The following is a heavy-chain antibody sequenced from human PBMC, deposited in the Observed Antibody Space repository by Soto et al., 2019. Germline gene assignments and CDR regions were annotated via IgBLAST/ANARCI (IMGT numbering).Heavy chain of an antibody. CDR3: AKERAARPEQQLVPDPFDY. CDR1: GFTFSSYG. D-gene: IGHD6-13*01. V-gene: IGHV3-30*18. CDR2: ISYDGSNK. Sequence: PGGSLRLSCAASGFTFSSYGMHWVRQAPGKGLEWVAVISYDGSNKYYADSVKGRFTISRDNSKNTLYLQMNSLRAEDTAVYYCAKERAARPEQQLVPDPFDYWGQGTLVTVS. J-gene: IGHJ4*02.